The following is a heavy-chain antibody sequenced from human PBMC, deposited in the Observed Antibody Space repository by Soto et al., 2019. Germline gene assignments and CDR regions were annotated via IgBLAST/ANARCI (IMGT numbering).Heavy chain of an antibody. CDR3: ARVGGYHGPLDY. CDR1: GVSISSYF. CDR2: TYHRGST. Sequence: SETLSLTCSVSGVSISSYFWSWIRSPPGRGLEWIGYTYHRGSTNYIPALKSRVVKSLDTSENQFPLKVSSVTAAETAVYYCARVGGYHGPLDYWGQGIPVTVSS. J-gene: IGHJ4*02. D-gene: IGHD2-15*01. V-gene: IGHV4-59*01.